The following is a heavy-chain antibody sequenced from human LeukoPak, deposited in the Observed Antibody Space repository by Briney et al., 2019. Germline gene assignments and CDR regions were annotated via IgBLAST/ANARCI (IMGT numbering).Heavy chain of an antibody. V-gene: IGHV4-59*01. CDR3: AREETRYYYYYGMDV. CDR2: IYYSGST. Sequence: PSETLSLTCTVSGGSISGYYWSWIRQPPGKGLEWIGYIYYSGSTNYNPSLKSRVTISVDTSKNQFSLKLSSVTAADTAVYYCAREETRYYYYYGMDVWGQGTTVTVSS. J-gene: IGHJ6*02. CDR1: GGSISGYY.